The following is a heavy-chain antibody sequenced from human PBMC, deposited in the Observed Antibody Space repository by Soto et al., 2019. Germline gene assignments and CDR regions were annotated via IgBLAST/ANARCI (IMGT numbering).Heavy chain of an antibody. D-gene: IGHD5-12*01. V-gene: IGHV3-30*02. CDR2: ISYDVSNK. Sequence: PAGCMGISCAPSGVTFSRYGIHWVRQAPVKGLYCAAFISYDVSNKYYANSLKGRFTTSRDNSKSTLYLQMNRLRAEYTAVYYWAKDGGYEVGNYYGMDVWGQGTTVTVSS. CDR1: GVTFSRYG. J-gene: IGHJ6*02. CDR3: AKDGGYEVGNYYGMDV.